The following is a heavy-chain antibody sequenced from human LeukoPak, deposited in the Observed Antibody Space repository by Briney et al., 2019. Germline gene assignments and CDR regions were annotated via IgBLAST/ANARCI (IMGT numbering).Heavy chain of an antibody. V-gene: IGHV3-53*01. CDR1: GFTVSSNY. CDR3: ARGDSSYALDI. J-gene: IGHJ3*02. D-gene: IGHD6-19*01. Sequence: GGSLRLSCAASGFTVSSNYMSWVRQAPGKGLEWVSVIYSGGSTYYADSVKGRFTISRDNSKNTLYLQMNSLRAEDTAVYYCARGDSSYALDIWGQGTMVTVSS. CDR2: IYSGGST.